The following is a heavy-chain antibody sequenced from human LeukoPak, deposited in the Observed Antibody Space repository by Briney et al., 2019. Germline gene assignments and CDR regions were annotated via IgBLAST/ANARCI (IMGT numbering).Heavy chain of an antibody. Sequence: PGGSLRLSCAASGFTFSSSSMNWGGQAPRQGRALVSSISSSSSYIYYADSVKGRFTISRDNAKNSLYLQMNSLRAEDTAVYYCARLVAGPPGNFDYWGQGTLVTVSS. CDR1: GFTFSSSS. J-gene: IGHJ4*02. D-gene: IGHD6-19*01. CDR3: ARLVAGPPGNFDY. V-gene: IGHV3-21*01. CDR2: ISSSSSYI.